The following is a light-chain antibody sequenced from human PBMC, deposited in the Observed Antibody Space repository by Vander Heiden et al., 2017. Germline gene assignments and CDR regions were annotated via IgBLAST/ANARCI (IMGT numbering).Light chain of an antibody. CDR1: SSNIGSNT. V-gene: IGLV1-44*01. CDR3: AAWDDSLNGPV. CDR2: SNN. Sequence: QSVLTQSPSASGTPGQRVTISCSGSSSNIGSNTVNWYQQLQGTAPKLLIYSNNQRPSGVPDRFSGSKSGTSASLAIRGLQSEDEAGYYCAAWDDSLNGPVFGGGTKLTVL. J-gene: IGLJ3*02.